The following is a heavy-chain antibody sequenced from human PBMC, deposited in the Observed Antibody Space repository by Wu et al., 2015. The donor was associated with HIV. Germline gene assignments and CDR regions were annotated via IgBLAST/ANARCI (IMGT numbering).Heavy chain of an antibody. J-gene: IGHJ4*02. V-gene: IGHV1-69*05. CDR1: GGTFSSYA. CDR2: IIPIFGTA. CDR3: AREVPSHYYDSSGHFDY. Sequence: QVQLVQSGAEVKKPGSSVKVSCKASGGTFSSYAISWVRQAPGQGLEWMGGIIPIFGTANYAQKFQGRVTITTDESTSTAYMELSSLRSEDTAVYYCAREVPSHYYDSSGHFDYWGQGTLVTVSS. D-gene: IGHD3-22*01.